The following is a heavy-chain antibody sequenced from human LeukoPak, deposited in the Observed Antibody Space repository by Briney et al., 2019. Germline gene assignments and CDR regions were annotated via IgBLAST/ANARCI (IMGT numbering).Heavy chain of an antibody. D-gene: IGHD3-16*01. CDR1: GGSISSSSYY. J-gene: IGHJ4*02. CDR3: AGGSVYLYYLDY. Sequence: SETLSLTCTVSGGSISSSSYYWGWIRQPPRKGLEWIGSIYYSGSTYYNPSLKSRVTISVDTSKNQFSLRLSSVTAADTAVYYCAGGSVYLYYLDYWGQGTLVTVSS. CDR2: IYYSGST. V-gene: IGHV4-39*07.